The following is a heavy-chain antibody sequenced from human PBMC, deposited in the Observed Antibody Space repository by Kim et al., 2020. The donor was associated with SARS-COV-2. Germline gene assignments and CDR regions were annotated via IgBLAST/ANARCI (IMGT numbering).Heavy chain of an antibody. CDR3: AKGGVRGVIIADLDY. CDR2: ISGGGAET. Sequence: GGSLRLSCAVSGFTFSTYGMTWVRQAPGKGLEWVSSISGGGAETYYGDSVKGRFTISRDNSRNTVYLHMNSLRAEDTAVYYCAKGGVRGVIIADLDYWGQGTLVTVSP. J-gene: IGHJ4*02. D-gene: IGHD3-10*01. CDR1: GFTFSTYG. V-gene: IGHV3-23*01.